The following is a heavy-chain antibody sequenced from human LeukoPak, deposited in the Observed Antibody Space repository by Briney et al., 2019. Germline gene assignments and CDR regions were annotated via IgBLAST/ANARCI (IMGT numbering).Heavy chain of an antibody. CDR1: GGSFSGYY. V-gene: IGHV4-34*01. CDR3: ARVQGFSSSWYPSYNWFDP. J-gene: IGHJ5*02. D-gene: IGHD6-13*01. CDR2: INHSGST. Sequence: SETLSLTCAVYGGSFSGYYWSWIRQPPGKGLEWIGEINHSGSTNYNPSLKSRVTISVDTSKNQFSLKLSSATAADTAVYYCARVQGFSSSWYPSYNWFDPWGQGTLVTVSS.